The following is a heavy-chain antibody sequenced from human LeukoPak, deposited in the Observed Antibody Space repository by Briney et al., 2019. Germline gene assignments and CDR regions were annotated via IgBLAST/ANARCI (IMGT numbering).Heavy chain of an antibody. CDR1: GFTFGSYG. CDR2: VSYDASKK. J-gene: IGHJ4*02. CDR3: AKELRGYSFFEH. D-gene: IGHD5-18*01. Sequence: GGSLRLSCAASGFTFGSYGMHWVRQAPGKGLEWVAVVSYDASKKFYADPAKGRFTISRDNSKNTLSLQMNCLRPEDTAVYYCAKELRGYSFFEHWGQGSLVTVFS. V-gene: IGHV3-30*18.